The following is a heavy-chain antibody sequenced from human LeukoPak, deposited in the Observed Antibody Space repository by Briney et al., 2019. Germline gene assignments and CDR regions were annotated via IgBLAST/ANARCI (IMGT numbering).Heavy chain of an antibody. CDR2: IIPILGIA. CDR3: ASYYYDSSGYYYEAGY. CDR1: GGTFSSYA. Sequence: SVKVSCMASGGTFSSYAISWVRQAPGQGLEWMGRIIPILGIANYAQKFQGRVTITADKSTSTAYMELSSLRSEDTAVYYCASYYYDSSGYYYEAGYWGQGTLVTVSS. V-gene: IGHV1-69*04. D-gene: IGHD3-22*01. J-gene: IGHJ4*02.